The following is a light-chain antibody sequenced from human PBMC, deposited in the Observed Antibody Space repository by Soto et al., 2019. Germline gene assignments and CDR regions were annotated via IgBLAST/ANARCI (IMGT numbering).Light chain of an antibody. J-gene: IGKJ1*01. CDR1: QSVGTW. CDR3: QLYNRNTWS. V-gene: IGKV1-5*01. CDR2: GAS. Sequence: DIQMTQSPSTLSASVGGRGTITCRASQSVGTWVAWYQQKPGKAPKLLIYGASNLQSGVPSRFSGSGSGTEFTLTITTLQSDDFATYFCQLYNRNTWSFGPGTKVDIK.